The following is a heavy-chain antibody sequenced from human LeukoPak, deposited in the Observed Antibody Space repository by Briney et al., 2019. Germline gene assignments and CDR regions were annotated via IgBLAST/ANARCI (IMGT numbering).Heavy chain of an antibody. CDR1: GLSFSDHA. CDR3: AKEAFNWLRSHYYGVDV. V-gene: IGHV3-23*01. CDR2: ISFSGGST. J-gene: IGHJ6*02. D-gene: IGHD5-12*01. Sequence: PGGSLRLSCAASGLSFSDHAMGWVRQAPGKGLEWVSAISFSGGSTHYADSVKGRFTISRDNSKNTLYLQMNSLRAEDTAVYYCAKEAFNWLRSHYYGVDVWGQGTTVTVSS.